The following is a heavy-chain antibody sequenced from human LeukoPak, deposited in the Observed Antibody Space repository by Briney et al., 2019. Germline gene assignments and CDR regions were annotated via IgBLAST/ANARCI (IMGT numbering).Heavy chain of an antibody. CDR1: GGSISSYY. D-gene: IGHD6-13*01. J-gene: IGHJ5*02. CDR2: IYYSGST. V-gene: IGHV4-59*12. CDR3: ARTASSVGKYSSSWHHRARYNWFDP. Sequence: PSETLSLTCTVSGGSISSYYWSWIRPPPGKGLEWIGYIYYSGSTNYNPSLKSRVTISVDTSKNQFSLKLSSVTAADTAVYYCARTASSVGKYSSSWHHRARYNWFDPWGQGTLVTVSS.